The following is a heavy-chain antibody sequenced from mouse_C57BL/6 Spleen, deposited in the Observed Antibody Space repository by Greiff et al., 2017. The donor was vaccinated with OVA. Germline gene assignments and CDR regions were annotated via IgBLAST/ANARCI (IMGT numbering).Heavy chain of an antibody. CDR1: GYTFTSYW. V-gene: IGHV1-72*01. D-gene: IGHD2-13*01. CDR3: ARYPYGDPYAMDY. J-gene: IGHJ4*01. CDR2: IDPNGGGT. Sequence: QVQLQQPGAELVKPGASVKLSCKASGYTFTSYWMHWVKQRPGRGLEWLGRIDPNGGGTKYNEEFKSKATLTVDKPASTAYMKLSSLTSEDSAVYYCARYPYGDPYAMDYWGQGTSVTVSS.